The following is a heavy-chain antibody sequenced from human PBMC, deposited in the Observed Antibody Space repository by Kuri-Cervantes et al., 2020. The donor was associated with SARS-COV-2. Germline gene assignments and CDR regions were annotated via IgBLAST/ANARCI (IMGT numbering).Heavy chain of an antibody. V-gene: IGHV3-21*06. CDR2: ITHSSSYI. CDR1: AFPFSTYS. J-gene: IGHJ4*02. Sequence: LSLTCAASAFPFSTYSMHWVRQAPGKGLEWVSYITHSSSYIYYADSVKGRFTISRDNAKNSLYLQMNSLRVEDTAVYYCASDCSTTSCYPYWGQGTLVSLL. D-gene: IGHD2-2*01. CDR3: ASDCSTTSCYPY.